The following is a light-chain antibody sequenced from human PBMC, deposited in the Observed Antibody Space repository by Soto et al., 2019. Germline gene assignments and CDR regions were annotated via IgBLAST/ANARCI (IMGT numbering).Light chain of an antibody. Sequence: EIVLTQSPATLSLSPGERATLSCRASQSVSSYLAWYQQKPGQAPRLLIYHASNRTTGIRARFSGSGSGTDFTLTISSLEPEDFAVYYCQQRSNWRTFGQGTRLEIK. V-gene: IGKV3-11*01. CDR3: QQRSNWRT. CDR1: QSVSSY. J-gene: IGKJ5*01. CDR2: HAS.